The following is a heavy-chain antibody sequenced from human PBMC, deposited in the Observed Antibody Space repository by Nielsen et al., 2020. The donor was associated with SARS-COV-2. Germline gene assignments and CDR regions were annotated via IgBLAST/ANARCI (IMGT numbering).Heavy chain of an antibody. D-gene: IGHD4-17*01. J-gene: IGHJ5*02. CDR2: ISSSSSTI. V-gene: IGHV3-48*01. CDR3: AKDRYGDYGANWFDP. CDR1: GFTFSSYS. Sequence: GESLKISCAASGFTFSSYSMNWVRQAPGKGLEWVSYISSSSSTIYYADSVKGRFTISRDNSKNTLYLQMNSLRAEDTAVYYCAKDRYGDYGANWFDPWGQGTLVTVSS.